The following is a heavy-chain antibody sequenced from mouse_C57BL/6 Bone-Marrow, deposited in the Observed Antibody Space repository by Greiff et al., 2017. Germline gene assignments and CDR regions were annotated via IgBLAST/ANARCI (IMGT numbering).Heavy chain of an antibody. V-gene: IGHV5-15*01. CDR3: ARVSYYFDY. Sequence: EVQRVESGGGLVQPGGSLKLSCAASGFTFSDYGMAWVRQAPRKGPEWVAFISNLAYSIYYADTVTGRFTISRENAKNTLYLEMSSLRSEDTAMYYCARVSYYFDYWGQGTTLTVSS. CDR1: GFTFSDYG. CDR2: ISNLAYSI. J-gene: IGHJ2*01.